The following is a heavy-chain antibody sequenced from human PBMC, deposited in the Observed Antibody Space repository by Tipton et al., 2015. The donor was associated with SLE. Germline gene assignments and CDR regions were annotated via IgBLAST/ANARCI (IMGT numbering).Heavy chain of an antibody. V-gene: IGHV3-21*01. D-gene: IGHD3-22*01. J-gene: IGHJ4*02. CDR2: ISSSSSYI. CDR1: GFTFSSYS. Sequence: SLRLSCAASGFTFSSYSMNWVRQAPGKGLEWVSSISSSSSYIYYADSVKGRFTISRDNAKNSLYLQMNSLRAEDTAVYYCARVYDSSGYFGGDYWGQGTLVIVSS. CDR3: ARVYDSSGYFGGDY.